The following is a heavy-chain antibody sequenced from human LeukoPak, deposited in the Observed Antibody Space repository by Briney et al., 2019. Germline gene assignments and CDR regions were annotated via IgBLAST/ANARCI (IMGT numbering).Heavy chain of an antibody. Sequence: ESGGSLRLSCAASGFTFSSYGMHWVRQAPGKGLEWVAVIWYDGSTKYYADSVKGRFTIYRENSKKTLYLQMNSLRAEDTAVYYCAKVRDTTMVSPIDYWGQGTLVTVSS. V-gene: IGHV3-33*06. CDR3: AKVRDTTMVSPIDY. CDR2: IWYDGSTK. CDR1: GFTFSSYG. J-gene: IGHJ4*02. D-gene: IGHD5-18*01.